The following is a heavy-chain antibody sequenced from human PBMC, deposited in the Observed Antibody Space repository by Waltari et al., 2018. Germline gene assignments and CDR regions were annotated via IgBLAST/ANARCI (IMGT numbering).Heavy chain of an antibody. D-gene: IGHD3-3*01. CDR2: IRGSGDST. Sequence: EVQLLESGGGLVQPGGSLRLSCAASGFTFSSYAMSWVRQAPGSGLVWVSAIRGSGDSTYYADSGKGRFTISRDKSKNTLYLQMNSRRAEDTAVYYCAKDRVTIYGGLDYWGQGTLVTVSS. J-gene: IGHJ4*02. CDR3: AKDRVTIYGGLDY. CDR1: GFTFSSYA. V-gene: IGHV3-23*01.